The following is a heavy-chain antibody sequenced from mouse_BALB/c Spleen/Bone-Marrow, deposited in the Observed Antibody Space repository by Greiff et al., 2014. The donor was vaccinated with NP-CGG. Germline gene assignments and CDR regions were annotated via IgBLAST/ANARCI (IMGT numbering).Heavy chain of an antibody. CDR3: ARKDYGYNYVMDY. CDR1: GXTFTEYT. V-gene: IGHV1-18*01. CDR2: INPNNGGT. D-gene: IGHD1-2*01. J-gene: IGHJ4*01. Sequence: VQLQQSXPELVKPGASVKISCKTSGXTFTEYTMHWVKQSHGKSLEWIGGINPNNGGTIYNQKFKGKATLTVDKSSSTAYMELRSLTSEDSAVYYCARKDYGYNYVMDYWGQGTSVTVSS.